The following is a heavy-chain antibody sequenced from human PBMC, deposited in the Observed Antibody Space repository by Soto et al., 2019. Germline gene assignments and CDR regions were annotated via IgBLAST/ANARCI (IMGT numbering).Heavy chain of an antibody. D-gene: IGHD4-17*01. V-gene: IGHV4-4*07. J-gene: IGHJ4*02. Sequence: QVQLQESGPGLVKPSETLSLTCTVSGGSITNFYWSWIRQPAGKGLEWIGRLYSSGSTNYNPSLKSRVTMSVDTSKNQFSLKLNSVTAADTAVYYCARGPRDYGDYGGVFDYWGQGTLVTVSS. CDR3: ARGPRDYGDYGGVFDY. CDR1: GGSITNFY. CDR2: LYSSGST.